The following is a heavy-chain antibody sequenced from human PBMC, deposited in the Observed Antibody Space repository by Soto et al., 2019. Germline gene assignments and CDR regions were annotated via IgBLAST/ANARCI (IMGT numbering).Heavy chain of an antibody. V-gene: IGHV3-33*01. D-gene: IGHD5-18*01. Sequence: QVQLVESGGGVVQPGRSLRLSCAASGFTFSSYGMHWVRQAPGKGLEWVAVIWYDGSNKYYADSVKGRFTISRDNSKNTLYLQMNSLIAEDTAVYYCARDTGYSLWYWGQGTLVTVSS. CDR3: ARDTGYSLWY. CDR1: GFTFSSYG. CDR2: IWYDGSNK. J-gene: IGHJ4*02.